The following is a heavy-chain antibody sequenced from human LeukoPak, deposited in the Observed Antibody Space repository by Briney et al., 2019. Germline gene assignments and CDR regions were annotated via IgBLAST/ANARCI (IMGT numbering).Heavy chain of an antibody. CDR2: MNPNSGNT. CDR3: ARGSSYSSGWYQAVVHLGYYYYYMDV. V-gene: IGHV1-8*03. J-gene: IGHJ6*03. D-gene: IGHD6-19*01. Sequence: ASEKVSCKASGYTFTSYDINWVRQATGRGLEWMGWMNPNSGNTGYAQKFQGRVTITRNTSISTAYMELSSLRSEDTAVYYCARGSSYSSGWYQAVVHLGYYYYYMDVWGKGTTVTVSS. CDR1: GYTFTSYD.